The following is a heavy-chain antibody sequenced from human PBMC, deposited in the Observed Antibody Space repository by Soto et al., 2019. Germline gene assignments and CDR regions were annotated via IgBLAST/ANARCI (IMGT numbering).Heavy chain of an antibody. CDR3: AREGGLEPFDI. J-gene: IGHJ3*02. CDR2: IWYDGSNK. V-gene: IGHV3-33*01. Sequence: QVQPVESGGGVVQPGRSLRLSCAASGFTFSSYGMHWVRQAPGKGLEWVAVIWYDGSNKYYADSVKGRFTISRDNSKNTLYLQMNSLRAEDTAVYYCAREGGLEPFDIWGQGTMVTVSS. D-gene: IGHD3-16*01. CDR1: GFTFSSYG.